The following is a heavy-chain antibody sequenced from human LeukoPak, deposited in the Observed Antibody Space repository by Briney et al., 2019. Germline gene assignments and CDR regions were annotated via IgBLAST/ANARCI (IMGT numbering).Heavy chain of an antibody. D-gene: IGHD5-12*01. CDR1: GFTFSSYW. V-gene: IGHV3-7*01. CDR3: ARTSRKKLRSPLFDY. J-gene: IGHJ4*02. CDR2: IKQDGSEK. Sequence: PGGSLRLSCAASGFTFSSYWMSWVRQAPGKGLEWVANIKQDGSEKYYVDSVKGRFTISRDNAKNSLYLQMNSLRAEDTAVYYCARTSRKKLRSPLFDYWGQGTLVTVSS.